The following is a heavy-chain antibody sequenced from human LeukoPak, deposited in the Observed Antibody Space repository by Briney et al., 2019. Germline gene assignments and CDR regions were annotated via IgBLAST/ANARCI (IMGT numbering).Heavy chain of an antibody. D-gene: IGHD3-9*01. CDR3: ASLRDILTGPKGYFDL. Sequence: SETLSLTCAVYGGSFSNYYWSWIRQPPGKGLEWIGYIYYSGSTNYNPSLKSRVTISVDTSKNQFSLKLSSVTAAGTAVYYCASLRDILTGPKGYFDLWGRGTLVTVSS. V-gene: IGHV4-59*01. CDR2: IYYSGST. CDR1: GGSFSNYY. J-gene: IGHJ2*01.